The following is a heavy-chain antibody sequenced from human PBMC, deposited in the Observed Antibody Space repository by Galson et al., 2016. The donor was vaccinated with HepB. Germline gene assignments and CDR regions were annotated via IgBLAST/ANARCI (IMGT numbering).Heavy chain of an antibody. J-gene: IGHJ4*02. CDR3: GKHGGFDY. V-gene: IGHV3-23*01. CDR2: ITCSGDAT. CDR1: GFFFSNSG. D-gene: IGHD3-16*01. Sequence: SLRLSCAASGFFFSNSGMSWVRQAPGRGLEWVSGITCSGDATHYADFVKGRFTISRDNSKNTLYFYMNSLSAGDTAVYYCGKHGGFDYWGRVARVTVSS.